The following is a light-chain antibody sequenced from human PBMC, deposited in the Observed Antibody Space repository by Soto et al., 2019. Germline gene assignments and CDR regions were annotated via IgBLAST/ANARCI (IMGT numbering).Light chain of an antibody. CDR3: SSYTSRSTWL. CDR1: SSDIGSYNL. V-gene: IGLV2-14*02. J-gene: IGLJ2*01. Sequence: QSALTQPASVSGSPGQSITISCTGTSSDIGSYNLVSWYQQHPGKAPKFIIYEVSNRPSGVSNRFSGSKSGNTASLTIPGLRAEDEADYYCSSYTSRSTWLFGGGTKLTVL. CDR2: EVS.